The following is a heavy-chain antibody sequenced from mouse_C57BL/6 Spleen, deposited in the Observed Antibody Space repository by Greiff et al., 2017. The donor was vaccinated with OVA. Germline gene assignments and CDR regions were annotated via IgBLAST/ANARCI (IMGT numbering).Heavy chain of an antibody. D-gene: IGHD2-5*01. Sequence: QVQLKQPGAELVKPGASVKLSCKASGYTFTSYWMQWVQQRPGQGLEWIGEIDPSDSYTNYNQKVKGKATLTVDTSSSTAYMQHSSLTSEDSAVYYCARRRNYYSNYDFDDWGQGTTLTVAS. CDR1: GYTFTSYW. CDR2: IDPSDSYT. CDR3: ARRRNYYSNYDFDD. J-gene: IGHJ2*01. V-gene: IGHV1-50*01.